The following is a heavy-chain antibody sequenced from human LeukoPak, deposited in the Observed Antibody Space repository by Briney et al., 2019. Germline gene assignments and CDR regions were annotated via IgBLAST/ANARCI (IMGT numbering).Heavy chain of an antibody. Sequence: ASVTVSCTASGYTFTSYGISWVRQAPGQGLEWMGWISAYNGNTNYAQKLQGRVTMTTDTSTSTAYMELRSLRSDDTAVYYCARMPQTQYGMDVWGQGTTVTVSS. CDR1: GYTFTSYG. V-gene: IGHV1-18*01. CDR2: ISAYNGNT. D-gene: IGHD2-2*01. CDR3: ARMPQTQYGMDV. J-gene: IGHJ6*02.